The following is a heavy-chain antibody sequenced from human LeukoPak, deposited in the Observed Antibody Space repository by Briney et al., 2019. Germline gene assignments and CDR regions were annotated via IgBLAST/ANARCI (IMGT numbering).Heavy chain of an antibody. CDR3: ARASVILTGYQEKVAFDI. CDR1: GFTFSSYA. Sequence: GGSLRLSCAASGFTFSSYAMHWVRQAPGKGLEWVAVISYDGSNKYYADSVKGRFTISRDNSKNTLHLQMNSLRAEDTAVYYCARASVILTGYQEKVAFDIWGQGTMVTVSS. CDR2: ISYDGSNK. V-gene: IGHV3-30-3*01. J-gene: IGHJ3*02. D-gene: IGHD3-9*01.